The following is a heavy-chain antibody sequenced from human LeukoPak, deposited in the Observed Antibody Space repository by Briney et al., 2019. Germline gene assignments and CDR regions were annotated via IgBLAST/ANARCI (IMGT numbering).Heavy chain of an antibody. V-gene: IGHV3-30*02. D-gene: IGHD3-10*01. CDR1: GFTFISYG. CDR3: AKERRPMVRGVIIQD. CDR2: IRYDRSNK. Sequence: GGSLRLSCAASGFTFISYGMHWVRQGQRQGLERVAFIRYDRSNKYYADSVKGRFTISRDNSKNTLYLQMNSLRAEDTAVYYCAKERRPMVRGVIIQDWGQGTLVTVSS. J-gene: IGHJ4*02.